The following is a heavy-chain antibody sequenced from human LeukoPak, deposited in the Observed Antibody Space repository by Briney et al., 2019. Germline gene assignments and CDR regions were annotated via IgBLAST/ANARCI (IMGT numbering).Heavy chain of an antibody. CDR2: INTDGTVT. CDR3: ATKQWLAPPPDS. CDR1: GFTFSKYW. V-gene: IGHV3-74*01. D-gene: IGHD6-19*01. J-gene: IGHJ4*02. Sequence: GGSLRLTCAASGFTFSKYWMLWARQAPGKGLESVSRINTDGTVTTYADSVKGRFTVSRDNADNTMFLQMNSVRDEDTAVYYCATKQWLAPPPDSWGQGTPVTVSS.